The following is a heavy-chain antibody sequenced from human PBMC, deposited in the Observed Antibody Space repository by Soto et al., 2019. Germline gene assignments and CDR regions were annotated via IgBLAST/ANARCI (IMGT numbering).Heavy chain of an antibody. CDR2: ISSSSSYI. CDR1: GFTFSSYS. V-gene: IGHV3-21*01. CDR3: ARSGAFSTGTYAFDI. Sequence: GGSLRLSCAASGFTFSSYSMNWVRQAPGKGMEWVSSISSSSSYIYYADSVKGRFTISRDNAKNSLYLQMNSLRAEDTAVYYCARSGAFSTGTYAFDIWGQVTMVTVSS. J-gene: IGHJ3*02. D-gene: IGHD4-17*01.